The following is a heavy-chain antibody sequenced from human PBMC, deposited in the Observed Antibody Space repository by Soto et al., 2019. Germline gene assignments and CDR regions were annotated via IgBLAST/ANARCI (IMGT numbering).Heavy chain of an antibody. J-gene: IGHJ4*02. CDR1: GFTFSGYG. Sequence: LRLSCAASGFTFSGYGMNWVRQAPGKGLEWISYITSSGSLIYYADSLKGRFTISRDNAKNSLFLQMNSLRAEDTAVYYCATTVTTVDYWGQGTLVTVSS. CDR2: ITSSGSLI. D-gene: IGHD4-17*01. V-gene: IGHV3-48*03. CDR3: ATTVTTVDY.